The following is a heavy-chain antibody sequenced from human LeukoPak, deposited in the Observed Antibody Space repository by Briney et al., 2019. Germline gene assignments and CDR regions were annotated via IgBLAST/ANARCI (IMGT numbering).Heavy chain of an antibody. CDR1: GGSFSGYY. V-gene: IGHV4-34*01. CDR3: ARLRGAMTPVTSDFDY. D-gene: IGHD4-17*01. Sequence: PSETLSLTCAVYGGSFSGYYWNWIRQPPGKGLEWIGEINHSGGTNYNPSLKSRVTISVDMSKNQFSLNLSSVTAADTAVYYCARLRGAMTPVTSDFDYWGQGTLVTVSS. CDR2: INHSGGT. J-gene: IGHJ4*02.